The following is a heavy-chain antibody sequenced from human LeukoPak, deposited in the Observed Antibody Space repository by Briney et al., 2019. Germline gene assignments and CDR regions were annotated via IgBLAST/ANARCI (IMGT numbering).Heavy chain of an antibody. D-gene: IGHD6-13*01. CDR3: ARVGYSSSWYGKEGAFDI. CDR2: IYTSGST. J-gene: IGHJ3*02. CDR1: GGSISSGSYY. V-gene: IGHV4-61*02. Sequence: SETLSLTCTVSGGSISSGSYYWSWIRQPAGKGLEWIGRIYTSGSTNYNPSLKGRVTISVDTSKNQFSLKLSSVTAADTAVYYCARVGYSSSWYGKEGAFDIWGQGTMVTVSS.